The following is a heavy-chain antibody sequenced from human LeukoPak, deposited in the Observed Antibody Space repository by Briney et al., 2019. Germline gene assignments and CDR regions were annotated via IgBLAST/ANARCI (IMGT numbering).Heavy chain of an antibody. CDR3: AREVVAATHKGGYFDY. CDR1: GYTLTGYY. D-gene: IGHD2-15*01. CDR2: INPNSGGT. J-gene: IGHJ4*02. V-gene: IGHV1-2*02. Sequence: ASVKVSCKASGYTLTGYYMHWVRQAPGQGLEWVGWINPNSGGTNYAQKFQGRVTMTRDTSISTAYMELSRLRSDDTAVYYCAREVVAATHKGGYFDYWGQRTPVTVSS.